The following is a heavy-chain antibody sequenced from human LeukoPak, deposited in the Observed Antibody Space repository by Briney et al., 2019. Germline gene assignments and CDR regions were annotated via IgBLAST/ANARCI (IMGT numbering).Heavy chain of an antibody. CDR3: AKDSGNYANYYFDH. D-gene: IGHD1-26*01. V-gene: IGHV3-30*04. CDR1: GFTFSTYA. Sequence: QPGGSLRLSCAASGFTFSTYAMHWVRQAPGKGLEWVTVISYDGRDKKYADSVKGRFSISRDNSKSTLYLQMDSLRSEDTAVYYCAKDSGNYANYYFDHWGQGTLVTVSS. CDR2: ISYDGRDK. J-gene: IGHJ4*02.